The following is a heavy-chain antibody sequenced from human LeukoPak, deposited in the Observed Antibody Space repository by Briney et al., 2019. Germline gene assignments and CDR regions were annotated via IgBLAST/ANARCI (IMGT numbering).Heavy chain of an antibody. Sequence: PSETLSLTCTVSGDSISSGNYYWRWIRQPAGKGLEWIGRIYSSGSTPYNPSLKSRVTISVDTSQNQCSLKLSSVTAADTAVCYCARASVSDGNKSYADNIDSWGQGTLVTVSS. V-gene: IGHV4-61*02. CDR1: GDSISSGNYY. CDR2: IYSSGST. J-gene: IGHJ4*02. D-gene: IGHD5-24*01. CDR3: ARASVSDGNKSYADNIDS.